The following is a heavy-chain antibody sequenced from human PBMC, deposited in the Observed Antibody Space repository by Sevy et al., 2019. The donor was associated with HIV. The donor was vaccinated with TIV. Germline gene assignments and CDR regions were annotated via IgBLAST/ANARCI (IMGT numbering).Heavy chain of an antibody. CDR1: GFTFGDYW. CDR3: ARCQPDNYYHDGAVYYGLLFDH. V-gene: IGHV3-7*01. D-gene: IGHD3-9*01. Sequence: GSLRLSCAASGFTFGDYWLTWVRQVPGKGLEWVANIKQGGSETYYADPVKGRFSISRDNAKNSLYLQMISLRAEDTAVYYGARCQPDNYYHDGAVYYGLLFDHWGQGALVTVSS. CDR2: IKQGGSET. J-gene: IGHJ4*02.